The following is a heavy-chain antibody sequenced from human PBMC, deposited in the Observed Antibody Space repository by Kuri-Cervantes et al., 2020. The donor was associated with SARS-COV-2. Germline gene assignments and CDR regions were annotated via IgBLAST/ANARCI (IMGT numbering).Heavy chain of an antibody. Sequence: GGSLRLSCAVSGFTFHNSDMNWVHQAPGKGLEWVSGVTWIGSRTRYTDSVKGRFSISRDKSRNTLYLRTNSLGAEDTAVYYCAGGVATLLGFDYWGQGTLVTVSS. V-gene: IGHV3-35*01. CDR3: AGGVATLLGFDY. CDR1: GFTFHNSD. D-gene: IGHD1-26*01. J-gene: IGHJ4*02. CDR2: VTWIGSRT.